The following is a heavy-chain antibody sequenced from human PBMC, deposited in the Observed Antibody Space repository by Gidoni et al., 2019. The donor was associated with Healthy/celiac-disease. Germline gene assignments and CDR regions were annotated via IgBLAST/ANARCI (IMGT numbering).Heavy chain of an antibody. V-gene: IGHV4-34*01. Sequence: QVQLQQWRAGLLKPSETLSLTCAVYGGSFSGYYWSWIRQPPGKGLEWIGEINHSGSTNYNPSLKSRVTISVDTSKNQFSLKLSSVTAADTAVYYCARAILWWGGALIDYWGQGTLVTVSS. CDR3: ARAILWWGGALIDY. D-gene: IGHD2-21*01. J-gene: IGHJ4*02. CDR2: INHSGST. CDR1: GGSFSGYY.